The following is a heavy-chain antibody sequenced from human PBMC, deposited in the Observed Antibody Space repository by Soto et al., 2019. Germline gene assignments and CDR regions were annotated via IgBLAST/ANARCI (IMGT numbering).Heavy chain of an antibody. Sequence: SGTLSLTCTVSGGSVSSGSYYWSWIRQPPGKGLEWIGYIYYSGSTNYNPSLKSRVTISVDTSKNQFSLKLSSVTAADTAVYYCATQSQYYDSSGYPSLIYWGQGTLVTVSS. CDR3: ATQSQYYDSSGYPSLIY. CDR2: IYYSGST. D-gene: IGHD3-22*01. V-gene: IGHV4-61*01. J-gene: IGHJ4*02. CDR1: GGSVSSGSYY.